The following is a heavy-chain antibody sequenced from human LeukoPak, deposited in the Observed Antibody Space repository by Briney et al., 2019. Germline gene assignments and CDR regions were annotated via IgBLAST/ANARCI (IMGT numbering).Heavy chain of an antibody. CDR2: INHSGST. Sequence: PSETLSLTCAVYGGSFSGYYWSWIRQPPGKGLEWIAEINHSGSTNYNPSLKSRVTISVDTSKNQFSLKLSSVTAADTAVYYCARGSKLLWFGELLWGDYWGQGTLVTVSS. V-gene: IGHV4-34*01. D-gene: IGHD3-10*01. J-gene: IGHJ4*02. CDR3: ARGSKLLWFGELLWGDY. CDR1: GGSFSGYY.